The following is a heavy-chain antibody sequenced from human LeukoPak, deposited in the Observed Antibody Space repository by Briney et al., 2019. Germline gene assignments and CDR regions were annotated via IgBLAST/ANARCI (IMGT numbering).Heavy chain of an antibody. V-gene: IGHV4-59*01. CDR3: ARGIWFGEGYYFYIDV. Sequence: SETLSLTCSVSDVSISSSYWSWIRQPPGKGLEWIGYIYYSGSTYYNPSLKSRLTISVDKAKNEFSLKVSSVTAADMAVYYCARGIWFGEGYYFYIDVWGKGATVTISS. J-gene: IGHJ6*03. CDR2: IYYSGST. D-gene: IGHD3-10*01. CDR1: DVSISSSY.